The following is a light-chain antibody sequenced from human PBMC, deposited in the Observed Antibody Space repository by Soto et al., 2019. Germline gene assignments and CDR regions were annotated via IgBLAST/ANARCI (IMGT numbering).Light chain of an antibody. V-gene: IGKV4-1*01. Sequence: DIGMTLSPDALGVSLGERATINCKSSQSVLYSSNNKNYLAWYQQKPGQPPKLLIYWASTRESGVPDRFSGSGSGTDFTLTISSLQAEDVAVYYCQQYYSTPRTFGQGTKVDIK. J-gene: IGKJ1*01. CDR3: QQYYSTPRT. CDR2: WAS. CDR1: QSVLYSSNNKNY.